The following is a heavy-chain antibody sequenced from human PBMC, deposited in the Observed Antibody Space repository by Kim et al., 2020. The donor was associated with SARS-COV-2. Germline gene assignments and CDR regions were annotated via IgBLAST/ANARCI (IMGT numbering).Heavy chain of an antibody. Sequence: GGSLRLSCAASGFTFSDYYMSWIRQAPGKGLEWVSYISSSGSTIYYADSVKGRFTISRDNAKNSLYLQMNSLRAEDTAVYYCARQGSSGWYRRGEYYFDYWGQGTLVTVSS. CDR1: GFTFSDYY. CDR3: ARQGSSGWYRRGEYYFDY. J-gene: IGHJ4*02. CDR2: ISSSGSTI. D-gene: IGHD6-19*01. V-gene: IGHV3-11*01.